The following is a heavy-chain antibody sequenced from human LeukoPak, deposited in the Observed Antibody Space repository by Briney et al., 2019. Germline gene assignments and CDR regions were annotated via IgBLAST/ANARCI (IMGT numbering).Heavy chain of an antibody. J-gene: IGHJ1*01. CDR3: AKAVGATTEYFQH. V-gene: IGHV3-23*01. CDR2: ISGSGDST. D-gene: IGHD1-26*01. Sequence: GGSLRLSCAASGFTFSSYAMSWVRQAPGKRLEWVSAISGSGDSTYYADSVKGRFTISRDNSKNTLYLQMNSLRAEDTAVYYCAKAVGATTEYFQHWGQGTLVTVSS. CDR1: GFTFSSYA.